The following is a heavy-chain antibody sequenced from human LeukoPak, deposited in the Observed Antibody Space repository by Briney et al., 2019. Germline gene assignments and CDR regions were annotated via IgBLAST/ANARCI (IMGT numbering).Heavy chain of an antibody. D-gene: IGHD2-8*01. Sequence: GGSLRLSCAASGNYWMHWVRQAPGKGLEWVTVIWYDGNNKYYADSVKGRFTISRDNSKNTLYLQMNSLRAEDTAVYYCAGDLGYCTNGVCHTRFDYWGQGTLVAVSS. V-gene: IGHV3-33*08. CDR3: AGDLGYCTNGVCHTRFDY. CDR2: IWYDGNNK. J-gene: IGHJ4*02. CDR1: GNYW.